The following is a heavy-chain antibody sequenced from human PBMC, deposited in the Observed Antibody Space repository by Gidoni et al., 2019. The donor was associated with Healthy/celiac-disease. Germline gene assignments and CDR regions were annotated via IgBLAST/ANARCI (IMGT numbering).Heavy chain of an antibody. V-gene: IGHV1-46*01. D-gene: IGHD3-22*01. J-gene: IGHJ4*02. CDR2: INPSGVST. CDR1: GYTFTSYY. Sequence: QVQLVQSGAEVKKPGASVKVSCKASGYTFTSYYMHWVRQAPGQGLEWMGIINPSGVSTSYAQKSQGRVTMTRDTSTSTVYMELSSLRSEDTAVYYCARAGERINYYDSSGYYWDFDYWGQGTLVTVSS. CDR3: ARAGERINYYDSSGYYWDFDY.